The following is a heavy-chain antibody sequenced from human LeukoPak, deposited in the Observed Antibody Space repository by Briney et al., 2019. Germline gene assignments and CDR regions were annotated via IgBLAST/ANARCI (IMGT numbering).Heavy chain of an antibody. Sequence: GGSLRLSCAASGITFSNYGMSWVRQAPGKGLEWVSSISGSGGSTYYAVSVKGRFTISRDNSKNTLYLQMNSLRAEDTAVYYCAKGAEEGVVITSVYYYYMDVWGKGTTVTISS. CDR2: ISGSGGST. J-gene: IGHJ6*03. D-gene: IGHD3-22*01. V-gene: IGHV3-23*01. CDR1: GITFSNYG. CDR3: AKGAEEGVVITSVYYYYMDV.